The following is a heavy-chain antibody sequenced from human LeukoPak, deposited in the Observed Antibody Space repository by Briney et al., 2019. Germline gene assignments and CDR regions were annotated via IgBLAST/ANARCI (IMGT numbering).Heavy chain of an antibody. J-gene: IGHJ4*02. D-gene: IGHD2-8*01. CDR3: ARDRQSPYASYCFDY. V-gene: IGHV3-21*01. Sequence: PGGSLRLSCAASGFTFSSYSMNWVRQAPGKGLEWVSSISSSSSYIYYADSVKGRFTISRDNAKNSLYLQMNSLRAEDTAVYYCARDRQSPYASYCFDYWGQGTLVTVSS. CDR2: ISSSSSYI. CDR1: GFTFSSYS.